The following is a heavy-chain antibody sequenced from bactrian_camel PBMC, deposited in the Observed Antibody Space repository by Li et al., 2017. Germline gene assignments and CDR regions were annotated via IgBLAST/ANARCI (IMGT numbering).Heavy chain of an antibody. CDR3: VKEAGGMWCPGNY. J-gene: IGHJ4*01. D-gene: IGHD2*01. V-gene: IGHV3S1*01. Sequence: HVQLVESGGGLVQPGGSLRLSCAASGLTGSVKWIHWVRQAPGRGLAWMASICLDDGRTKSSDSVKGRFAISSEDTKNVVYLQMNRLQSEDTALYSCVKEAGGMWCPGNYWGQGTQVTVS. CDR2: ICLDDGRT. CDR1: GLTGSVKW.